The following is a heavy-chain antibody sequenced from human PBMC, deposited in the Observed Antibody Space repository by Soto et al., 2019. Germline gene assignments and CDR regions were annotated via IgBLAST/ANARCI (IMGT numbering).Heavy chain of an antibody. Sequence: QITLKESGPTVVKPTQTLTLTCTFSGFSLTNSGVAVGWIRQPPGKALEWLALIYGDDDKHYSPSLKNRLTITKDTSKNQVVLIMTNMDPVDTATYYCVHKAAMVRGVISLDYWGQGTLVTVSS. CDR3: VHKAAMVRGVISLDY. D-gene: IGHD3-10*01. CDR2: IYGDDDK. V-gene: IGHV2-5*02. CDR1: GFSLTNSGVA. J-gene: IGHJ4*02.